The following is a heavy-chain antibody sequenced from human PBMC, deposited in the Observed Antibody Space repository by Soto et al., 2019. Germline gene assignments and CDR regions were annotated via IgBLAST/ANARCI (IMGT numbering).Heavy chain of an antibody. CDR3: ARDCGSTNCFDMDV. D-gene: IGHD2-2*01. Sequence: QVQLVQSGAEVKKPGSSVKVSCKTSGGTFSSYTISWVRQAPGQGLEWMGGFIPLFRPATYAQKFQGRVTITADKSTNTAYVELSGLGFEDTAVYYCARDCGSTNCFDMDVWAQGTTVTVSS. J-gene: IGHJ6*02. CDR1: GGTFSSYT. V-gene: IGHV1-69*06. CDR2: FIPLFRPA.